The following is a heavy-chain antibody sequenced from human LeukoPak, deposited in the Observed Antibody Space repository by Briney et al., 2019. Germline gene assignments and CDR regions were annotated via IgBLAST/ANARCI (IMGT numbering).Heavy chain of an antibody. V-gene: IGHV4-39*07. CDR3: ARNYYGSGSFYVHN. J-gene: IGHJ4*02. CDR1: GDSFSSVTDY. D-gene: IGHD3-10*01. CDR2: GDYSGGT. Sequence: PSETLSLTCTVSGDSFSSVTDYWAWIRQPPGKGLEWIASGDYSGGTYYNPSLESRVAISADMSKNQFSLKLTSVTAADTALYYCARNYYGSGSFYVHNWGQGTLVTVSS.